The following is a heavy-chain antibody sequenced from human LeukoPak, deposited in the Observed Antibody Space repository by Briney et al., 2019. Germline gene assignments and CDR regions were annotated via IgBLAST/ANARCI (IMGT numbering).Heavy chain of an antibody. CDR3: AREAGDSYYFDY. CDR1: GFTFSSYG. D-gene: IGHD7-27*01. CDR2: IWYDGSNK. Sequence: PGRSLRLSCAASGFTFSSYGMHWVRQAPGKGLEWVAVIWYDGSNKYYADSVKGRFTISRDNSKNTLYLQMNSLRAEDTAVYYCAREAGDSYYFDYWGQGTLVTVSS. V-gene: IGHV3-30*19. J-gene: IGHJ4*02.